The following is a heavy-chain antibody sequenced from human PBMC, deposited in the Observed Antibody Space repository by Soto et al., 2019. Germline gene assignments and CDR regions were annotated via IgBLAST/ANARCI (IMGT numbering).Heavy chain of an antibody. J-gene: IGHJ4*02. Sequence: SETLSLTCAVYGGSFSGYYWSWIRQPPGKGLEWIGEINHSGSTSYNPSLKSRVTISVDTSKNQFSLKLSSVTAADTAVYYCARAGIVVVHPFDYWGQGTLVTVSS. CDR2: INHSGST. CDR3: ARAGIVVVHPFDY. D-gene: IGHD3-22*01. V-gene: IGHV4-34*01. CDR1: GGSFSGYY.